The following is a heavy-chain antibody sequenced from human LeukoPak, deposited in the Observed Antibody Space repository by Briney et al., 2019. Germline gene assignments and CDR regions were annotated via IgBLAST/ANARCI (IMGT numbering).Heavy chain of an antibody. Sequence: SETLSLTCTVSGASISRYYWSWIRQPAGKGLEWIGRIYSSGSTNYNPSLKSRVTMSVDTSKNHFSLNLSSVTAADTAMYYCAKWATYGYFDYWGQGTLVTVSS. CDR3: AKWATYGYFDY. D-gene: IGHD3-10*01. J-gene: IGHJ4*02. CDR1: GASISRYY. CDR2: IYSSGST. V-gene: IGHV4-4*07.